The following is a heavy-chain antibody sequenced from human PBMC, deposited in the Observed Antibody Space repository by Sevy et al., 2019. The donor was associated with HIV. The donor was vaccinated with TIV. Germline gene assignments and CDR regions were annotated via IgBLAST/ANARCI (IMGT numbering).Heavy chain of an antibody. CDR1: GGSMRNFY. Sequence: SETLSLTCSVSGGSMRNFYWSWIRQPPGKGLEWIGNIYYSGSTNYNPSLTSRVTMSVDTSKNQFSLKLSSVTAADTAVYYCARSGFLEWAGSTRGPRNWFDPWGQGTLVTVSS. D-gene: IGHD3-3*01. CDR2: IYYSGST. CDR3: ARSGFLEWAGSTRGPRNWFDP. V-gene: IGHV4-59*13. J-gene: IGHJ5*02.